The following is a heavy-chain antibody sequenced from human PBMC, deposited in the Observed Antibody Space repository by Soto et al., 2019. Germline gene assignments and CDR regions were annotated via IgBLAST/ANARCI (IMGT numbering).Heavy chain of an antibody. D-gene: IGHD3-3*01. CDR1: GGTFSSYS. Sequence: GASVKVSCKASGGTFSSYSISWGRQAPGQGLEWMGGVIPIFGTANYAQKFQGRVTITADESTSTAYMELSSLRSEDTAVYYCARGDYDFWSGADIYRGHYYYYGMDVWGQGTTVTVSS. V-gene: IGHV1-69*13. J-gene: IGHJ6*02. CDR2: VIPIFGTA. CDR3: ARGDYDFWSGADIYRGHYYYYGMDV.